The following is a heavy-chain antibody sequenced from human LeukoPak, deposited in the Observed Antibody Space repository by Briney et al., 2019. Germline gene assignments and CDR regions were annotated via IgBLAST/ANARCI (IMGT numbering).Heavy chain of an antibody. CDR2: IYNVGNT. CDR1: GGYISGYY. J-gene: IGHJ4*02. CDR3: ARGLLWFGQLTYYFDS. Sequence: SETLSLTCSVSGGYISGYYWNWIRQPPGKRLEWIGYIYNVGNTNYNPSLKSRVTISVDTSKNQFSLKLSSVTAADTAVYYCARGLLWFGQLTYYFDSWGQGNLVTVSS. D-gene: IGHD3-10*01. V-gene: IGHV4-59*01.